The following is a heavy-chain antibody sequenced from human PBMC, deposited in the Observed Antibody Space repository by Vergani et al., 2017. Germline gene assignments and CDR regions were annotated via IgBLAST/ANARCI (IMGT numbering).Heavy chain of an antibody. Sequence: VELLESGGGLAQPGGSLRLSCTLSGFTLNTYGIHWVRQAPGKGLEWVSFIRYDGSSEYYGDSVKGRFTISRDKSQNTVNLQMNSLRTEDTAVYFCANSVIAGNVGVAYFGMDVWGRGTTVTVSS. D-gene: IGHD2/OR15-2a*01. V-gene: IGHV3-30*02. CDR1: GFTLNTYG. J-gene: IGHJ6*02. CDR3: ANSVIAGNVGVAYFGMDV. CDR2: IRYDGSSE.